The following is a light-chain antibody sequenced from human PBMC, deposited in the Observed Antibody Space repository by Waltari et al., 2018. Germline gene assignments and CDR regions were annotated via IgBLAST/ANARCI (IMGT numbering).Light chain of an antibody. J-gene: IGKJ1*01. CDR1: QSVTSST. CDR3: QQSSNWPGT. Sequence: EIVMTQSPATLSVSPGERATLSCRASQSVTSSTLTWYQQKPGQAPRLLIYRASLRATGVPARFSGSGSGTDVTLTISSLQSEDFAVYYCQQSSNWPGTFGQGTKVEVK. CDR2: RAS. V-gene: IGKV3-15*01.